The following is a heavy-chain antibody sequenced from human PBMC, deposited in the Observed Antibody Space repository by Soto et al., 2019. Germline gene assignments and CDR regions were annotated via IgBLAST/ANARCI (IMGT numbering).Heavy chain of an antibody. CDR1: GYTFTSYG. D-gene: IGHD2-2*01. CDR3: ARGLYCSSTTCPEGGWFDP. J-gene: IGHJ5*02. CDR2: ISAYNGNA. Sequence: ASVKVSCKASGYTFTSYGISWVRQAPGQGLEWMGWISAYNGNANYAQKLQGRVTMTTDTSTSTAYMELGRLRSDDTAVYYCARGLYCSSTTCPEGGWFDPWGQGTLVTVSS. V-gene: IGHV1-18*01.